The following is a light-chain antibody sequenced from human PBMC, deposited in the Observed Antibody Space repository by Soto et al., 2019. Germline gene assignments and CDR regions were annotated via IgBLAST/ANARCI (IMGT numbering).Light chain of an antibody. Sequence: EIVLTQSPATLSLSPGERATLSCRASQSVKTFLVWSQQRPGQAPRLLIYDASHRAAGIPARFSGSGFGTDFTLTISSLEPEDAAVYYCQQRSNWPPITFGQGKRLEIK. CDR2: DAS. CDR1: QSVKTF. V-gene: IGKV3-11*01. J-gene: IGKJ5*01. CDR3: QQRSNWPPIT.